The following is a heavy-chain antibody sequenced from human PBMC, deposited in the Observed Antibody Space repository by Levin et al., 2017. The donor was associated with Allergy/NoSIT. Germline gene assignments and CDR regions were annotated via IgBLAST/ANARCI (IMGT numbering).Heavy chain of an antibody. CDR1: GYTFTGYY. CDR2: INPNSGGT. Sequence: GGSLRLSCKASGYTFTGYYMHWVRQAPGQGLEWMGRINPNSGGTNYAQKFQGRVTMTRDTSISTAYMELSRLRSDDTAVYYCAKSYSSSIATFDYWGQGTLVTVSS. D-gene: IGHD6-6*01. J-gene: IGHJ4*02. CDR3: AKSYSSSIATFDY. V-gene: IGHV1-2*06.